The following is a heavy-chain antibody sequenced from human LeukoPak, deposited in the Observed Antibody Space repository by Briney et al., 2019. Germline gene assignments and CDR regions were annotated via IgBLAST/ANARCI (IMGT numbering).Heavy chain of an antibody. Sequence: ASVKVSCKASGYTFTGYYMHWVRQAPGQGLEWMGRINPNSGGTNYAQKFQGRVTMTRDTSISTAYMELSRLRSDDTAVYYCARDPEYWTNGVCYIEGYWGQGTLVTVSS. CDR1: GYTFTGYY. D-gene: IGHD2-8*01. CDR3: ARDPEYWTNGVCYIEGY. V-gene: IGHV1-2*06. J-gene: IGHJ4*02. CDR2: INPNSGGT.